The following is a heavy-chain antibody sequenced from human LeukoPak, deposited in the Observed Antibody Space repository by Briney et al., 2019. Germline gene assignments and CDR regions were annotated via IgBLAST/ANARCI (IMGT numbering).Heavy chain of an antibody. Sequence: SETLSLTCTVSGCSISSSSYYWVWIRQPPGNGLEWIGSIYYSWSTYYNPSLKSRVTIPVATSKTKFSLKLSSVTAADTAVYYCARRGYDWGQGPLVTVSS. CDR2: IYYSWST. CDR3: ARRGYD. CDR1: GCSISSSSYY. J-gene: IGHJ4*02. V-gene: IGHV4-39*01. D-gene: IGHD5-12*01.